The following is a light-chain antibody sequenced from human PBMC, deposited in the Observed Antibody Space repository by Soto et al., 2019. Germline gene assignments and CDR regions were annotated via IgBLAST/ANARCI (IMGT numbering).Light chain of an antibody. J-gene: IGKJ5*01. Sequence: IVLTQSPATLSLWPGETAILSCRASQTVSSYLSWYQHKPGQAPRLLIYDASKRAPGIPARFSGSGSGTDFSLTISILQPEPSAVYYSHQRSLSITFGQGTRLEIQ. CDR2: DAS. CDR1: QTVSSY. CDR3: HQRSLSIT. V-gene: IGKV3-11*01.